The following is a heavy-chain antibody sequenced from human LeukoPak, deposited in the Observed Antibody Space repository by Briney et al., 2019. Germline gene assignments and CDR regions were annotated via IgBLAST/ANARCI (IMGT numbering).Heavy chain of an antibody. D-gene: IGHD4-23*01. CDR3: ARGRPHGNDY. J-gene: IGHJ4*02. CDR1: GFTFSSYW. CDR2: IASDGSST. Sequence: GGSLRLSCAASGFTFSSYWMNWVRQAPGKGLVRVSRIASDGSSTTYADSVKGRFSISRDNAKNTLYLQMNSLRVEDTAVYYCARGRPHGNDYWGQGTLVTVSS. V-gene: IGHV3-74*01.